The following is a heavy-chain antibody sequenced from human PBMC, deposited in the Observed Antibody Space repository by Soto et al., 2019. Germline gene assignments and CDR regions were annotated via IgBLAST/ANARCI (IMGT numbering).Heavy chain of an antibody. V-gene: IGHV4-59*02. Sequence: SETLSLTCTVSGASVRDQYWTWIRQPPGKRLEFIGYIFSVVRTKYNPSLESRVTISVDTSKNQFSLRLTSVAAADTAVYYCARTLDYGHMDVWGKGTTVTVSS. CDR3: ARTLDYGHMDV. CDR1: GASVRDQY. CDR2: IFSVVRT. D-gene: IGHD3-16*01. J-gene: IGHJ6*03.